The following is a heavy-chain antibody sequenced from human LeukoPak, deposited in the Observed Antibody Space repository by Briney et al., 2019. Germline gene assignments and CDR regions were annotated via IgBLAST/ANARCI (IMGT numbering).Heavy chain of an antibody. J-gene: IGHJ4*02. Sequence: ASVKVSCKASGYTFTSYDINWVRQATGQGLEWMGWMNPNSGNTGYAQKFQGRVTMTRNTSISTAYMELSSLRSEDTAVYYCARAIAAAGTIKMVLDYWGQGTLVTVSS. D-gene: IGHD6-13*01. CDR2: MNPNSGNT. CDR3: ARAIAAAGTIKMVLDY. CDR1: GYTFTSYD. V-gene: IGHV1-8*01.